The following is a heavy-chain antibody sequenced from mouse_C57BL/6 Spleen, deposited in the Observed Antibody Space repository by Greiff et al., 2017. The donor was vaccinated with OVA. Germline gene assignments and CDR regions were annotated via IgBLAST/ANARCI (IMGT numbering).Heavy chain of an antibody. CDR3: ARPVDYFDY. Sequence: EVHLVESGGDLVKPGGSLKLSCAASGFTFSSYGMSWVRQTPDKRLEWVATISSGGSYTYYPDSVKGRFTISRDNAKNTLYLQMSSLKSEDTAMYYCARPVDYFDYWGQGTTLTVSS. J-gene: IGHJ2*01. CDR2: ISSGGSYT. V-gene: IGHV5-6*01. CDR1: GFTFSSYG.